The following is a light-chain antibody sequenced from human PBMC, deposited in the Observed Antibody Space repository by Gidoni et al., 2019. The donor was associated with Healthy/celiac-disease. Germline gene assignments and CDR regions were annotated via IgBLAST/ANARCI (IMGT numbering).Light chain of an antibody. CDR2: AAS. J-gene: IGKJ3*01. CDR3: QQCYSLPFT. V-gene: IGKV1-33*01. Sequence: DIQMTQYPSSLSASVGDRVTITCQASQGISNYLNWYQQKPGKAPKLLIYAASSLEKGVPSRFSGSGSGTDFTFTISSLHPEDFATYYCQQCYSLPFTFGPGTKVEIK. CDR1: QGISNY.